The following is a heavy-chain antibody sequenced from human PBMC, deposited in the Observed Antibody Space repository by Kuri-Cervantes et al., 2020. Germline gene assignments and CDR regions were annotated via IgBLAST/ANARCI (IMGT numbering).Heavy chain of an antibody. D-gene: IGHD1-26*01. CDR3: ARHSSGSYGPFHAFDI. Sequence: GESLKISCAASGFTFSNYVMSWVRQAPGEGLEWVSSISGSGGSTYYADSVKGRFTISRDNSKNTLYLQMNSLRAEDTAVYYCARHSSGSYGPFHAFDIWGQGTMVTVSS. J-gene: IGHJ3*02. CDR1: GFTFSNYV. V-gene: IGHV3-23*01. CDR2: ISGSGGST.